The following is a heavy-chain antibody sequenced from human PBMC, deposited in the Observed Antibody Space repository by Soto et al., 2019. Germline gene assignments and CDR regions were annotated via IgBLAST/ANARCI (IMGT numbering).Heavy chain of an antibody. J-gene: IGHJ4*02. CDR1: GYMFTDYY. V-gene: IGHV1-2*02. D-gene: IGHD1-26*01. CDR3: ARELRSLASPLDF. CDR2: INPRTGFT. Sequence: VPLVQSATEVKKPGASVKVSCKASGYMFTDYYIYWVRQAPGHGLEWVGWINPRTGFTNYAQKFQVRVTMTRDTSTDTVYLELSALRSDDTAVYYCARELRSLASPLDFWGQGTLVTVSS.